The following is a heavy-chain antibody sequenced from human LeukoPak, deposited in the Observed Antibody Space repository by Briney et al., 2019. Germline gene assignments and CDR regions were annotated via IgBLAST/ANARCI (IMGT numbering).Heavy chain of an antibody. Sequence: GGSLRLSCAASGFTVSSHYMSWVRQAPGKGLEWVSVTDSGGSTSYADSVKGRFTISKDNSKSTLYLQMNSLRAEDTAVYYCAKGGWDCSSTRCYTDYWGQGILVTVSS. J-gene: IGHJ4*02. CDR3: AKGGWDCSSTRCYTDY. CDR2: TDSGGST. V-gene: IGHV3-53*01. D-gene: IGHD2-2*02. CDR1: GFTVSSHY.